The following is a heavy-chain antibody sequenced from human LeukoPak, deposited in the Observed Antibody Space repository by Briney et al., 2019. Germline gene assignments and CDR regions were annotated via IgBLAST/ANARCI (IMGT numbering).Heavy chain of an antibody. D-gene: IGHD2-2*01. CDR2: LNSDGSST. V-gene: IGHV3-74*01. J-gene: IGHJ4*02. CDR1: GFTFSSYW. Sequence: PGGSLRLSCAASGFTFSSYWMHWVRQAPGKGLVWVSRLNSDGSSTSYADSVKGRFTISRDNAKNTLYLQMNSLRAEDTAVYYCTRDLRYCTSTSCYDPYFDYWGQGTLVTVSS. CDR3: TRDLRYCTSTSCYDPYFDY.